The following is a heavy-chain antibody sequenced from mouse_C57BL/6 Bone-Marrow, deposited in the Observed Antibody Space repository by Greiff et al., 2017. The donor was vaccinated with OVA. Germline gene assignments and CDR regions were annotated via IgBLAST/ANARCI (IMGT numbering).Heavy chain of an antibody. D-gene: IGHD1-1*01. V-gene: IGHV8-8*01. CDR2: IWWDDAK. J-gene: IGHJ3*01. CDR1: GFSLSTFGMG. Sequence: QVTLKECGPGILQPSQTLSLTCSFSGFSLSTFGMGVGWIRQPSGKGLEWLAHIWWDDAKYYNPALKSRLTISKDTSKNQVFLKIANVDTADTATYYCARINYYGSSYAWFAYWGQGTLVTVSA. CDR3: ARINYYGSSYAWFAY.